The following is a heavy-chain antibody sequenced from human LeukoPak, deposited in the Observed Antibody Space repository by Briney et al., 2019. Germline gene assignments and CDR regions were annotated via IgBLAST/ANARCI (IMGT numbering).Heavy chain of an antibody. J-gene: IGHJ5*02. CDR2: ISYDGSNK. V-gene: IGHV3-30*09. D-gene: IGHD3-3*01. CDR3: ARAPGVVESRWFDP. Sequence: PGRSLRLSCAASGFTFSSYAMHWVRQAPGKGLEWVAVISYDGSNKYYADSVKGRFAISRDNSKNTLYLQMNSLRAEDTAVYYCARAPGVVESRWFDPWGQGTLVTVSS. CDR1: GFTFSSYA.